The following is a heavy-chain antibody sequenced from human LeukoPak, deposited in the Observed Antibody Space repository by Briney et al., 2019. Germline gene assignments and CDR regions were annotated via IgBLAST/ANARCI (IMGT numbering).Heavy chain of an antibody. CDR3: ARPNWNDLHFDY. CDR1: GGSISSYY. CDR2: IYYSGST. Sequence: SETLSLTCTVSGGSISSYYWSWIRQPPGKGLEWIGCIYYSGSTNYNPSRKSRVTISVDTSKNQFSLKLSSVTAADTAVYYCARPNWNDLHFDYWGQGTLVTVSS. D-gene: IGHD1-1*01. J-gene: IGHJ4*02. V-gene: IGHV4-59*12.